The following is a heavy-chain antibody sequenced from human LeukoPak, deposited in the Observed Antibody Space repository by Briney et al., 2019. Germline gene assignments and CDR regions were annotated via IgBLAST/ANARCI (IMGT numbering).Heavy chain of an antibody. J-gene: IGHJ5*02. CDR2: ISSSSSYI. CDR3: ARLPRGMTTVLS. CDR1: GFTFSSYW. Sequence: GGSLRLSCAASGFTFSSYWMSWVRQAPGKGLEWVSSISSSSSYIYYADSVKGRFTISRDNAKNSLYLQMNSLRAEDTAVYYCARLPRGMTTVLSWGQGTLVTVSS. D-gene: IGHD4-11*01. V-gene: IGHV3-21*01.